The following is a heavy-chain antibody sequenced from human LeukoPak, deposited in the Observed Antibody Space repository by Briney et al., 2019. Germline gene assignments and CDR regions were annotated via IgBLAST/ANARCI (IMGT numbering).Heavy chain of an antibody. Sequence: ASVKVSRKASGYTFTSYGISWVRQAPGQGLEWMGWISAYNGNTNYAQKLQGRVTMTTDTSTSTAYMELRSLRSDDTAVYYCARTPPGSRYFDWLFFDYWGQGTLVTVSS. J-gene: IGHJ4*02. CDR1: GYTFTSYG. D-gene: IGHD3-9*01. V-gene: IGHV1-18*01. CDR2: ISAYNGNT. CDR3: ARTPPGSRYFDWLFFDY.